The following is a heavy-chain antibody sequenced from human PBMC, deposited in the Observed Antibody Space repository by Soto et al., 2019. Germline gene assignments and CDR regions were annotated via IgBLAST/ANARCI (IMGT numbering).Heavy chain of an antibody. CDR3: ARDPGYCSGGICYRYMDV. Sequence: EMQLVESGGGLVNPGGSLRLSCAASGLIVNNNYMNWVRQAPGKGLEWVSVIHSGNSASYADSVMGRFTISRHNSKNMVYLQMNSLRAEDTAVYYCARDPGYCSGGICYRYMDVWGKATTVTVSS. V-gene: IGHV3-53*04. CDR1: GLIVNNNY. J-gene: IGHJ6*03. CDR2: IHSGNSA. D-gene: IGHD2-15*01.